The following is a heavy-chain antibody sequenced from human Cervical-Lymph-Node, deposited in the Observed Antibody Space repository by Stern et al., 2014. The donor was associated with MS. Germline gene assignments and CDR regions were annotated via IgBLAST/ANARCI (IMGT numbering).Heavy chain of an antibody. Sequence: QVQLVESGGGVVQPGRSLRLSCAASGFTFSSRGMHWVRQAPGKGLEWLAIIYYDGSNRYYADSVKGRFTISRDNSKNTLYLQMNSLRAEDTAVYYCAREGGNTAEYFQHWGQGTLVTVSS. CDR1: GFTFSSRG. V-gene: IGHV3-33*01. CDR3: AREGGNTAEYFQH. CDR2: IYYDGSNR. D-gene: IGHD4-23*01. J-gene: IGHJ1*01.